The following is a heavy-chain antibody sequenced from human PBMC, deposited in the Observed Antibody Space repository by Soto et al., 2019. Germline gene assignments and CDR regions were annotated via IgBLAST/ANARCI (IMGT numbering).Heavy chain of an antibody. CDR2: IIPIFGTA. J-gene: IGHJ6*02. V-gene: IGHV1-69*13. CDR1: GGTFSSYA. D-gene: IGHD5-18*01. CDR3: ARSSSGEYSYGSYYYGMDV. Sequence: GASVKVSCKASGGTFSSYAISWVRQAPGQGLEWMGGIIPIFGTANYAQKFQGRVTITADESTSTAYMELSSLRSEDTAVYYCARSSSGEYSYGSYYYGMDVWGQGTTVTVSS.